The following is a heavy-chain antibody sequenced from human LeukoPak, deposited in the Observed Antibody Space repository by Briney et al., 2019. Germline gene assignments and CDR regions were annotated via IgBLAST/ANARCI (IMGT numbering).Heavy chain of an antibody. J-gene: IGHJ4*02. V-gene: IGHV1-2*02. CDR1: GYTFTGYY. CDR3: ATARYYYDSSGYYSHYFDY. D-gene: IGHD3-22*01. Sequence: ASVKVSCKASGYTFTGYYMQWVRQAPGQGLGWMGWINSKSGCTNYAQKFQGRITMTRDSTISTAYMELSRLRSDDTAVYYCATARYYYDSSGYYSHYFDYWGQGTLVTVSS. CDR2: INSKSGCT.